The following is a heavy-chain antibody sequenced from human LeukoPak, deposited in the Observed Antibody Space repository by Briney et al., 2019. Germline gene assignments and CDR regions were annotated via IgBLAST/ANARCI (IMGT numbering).Heavy chain of an antibody. V-gene: IGHV5-51*01. Sequence: GASLKTSYKGSGYSFTSYWIGWVRPMPGKGLEWMGIIYPGDSDTTYSPSFQGQVTISADKSISTAYLQWSSLKASDTAMYYCARFFTVIRGVPYYYYMDVWGKGTTVTISS. CDR2: IYPGDSDT. D-gene: IGHD3-10*01. J-gene: IGHJ6*03. CDR1: GYSFTSYW. CDR3: ARFFTVIRGVPYYYYMDV.